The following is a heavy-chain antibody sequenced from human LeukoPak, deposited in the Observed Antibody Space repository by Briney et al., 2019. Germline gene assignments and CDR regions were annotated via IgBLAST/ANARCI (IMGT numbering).Heavy chain of an antibody. Sequence: PGGSLRLSCAASGFTFSSYSMNWVRQAPGKGLEWVSYISSSSSTIYYADSVKGRFTISRDNAKNSLYLQMNSLRAEDTAVYYCARELPLWELRQRGQFDYWGQGTLVTVSS. CDR3: ARELPLWELRQRGQFDY. J-gene: IGHJ4*02. V-gene: IGHV3-48*01. CDR2: ISSSSSTI. CDR1: GFTFSSYS. D-gene: IGHD1-26*01.